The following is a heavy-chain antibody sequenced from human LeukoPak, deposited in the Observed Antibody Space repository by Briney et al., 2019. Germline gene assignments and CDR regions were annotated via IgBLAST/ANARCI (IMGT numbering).Heavy chain of an antibody. D-gene: IGHD3-10*02. CDR3: AELGITMIGGV. CDR2: ISSSGSTI. J-gene: IGHJ6*04. V-gene: IGHV3-48*03. Sequence: GGSLRLSCAASGFTFCSYEINCVRQTPGKGLERVSYISSSGSTIYYADSVKGRFTISRDNAKNSLYLQMNSLRAEDTAVYYCAELGITMIGGVWGKGTTVTISS. CDR1: GFTFCSYE.